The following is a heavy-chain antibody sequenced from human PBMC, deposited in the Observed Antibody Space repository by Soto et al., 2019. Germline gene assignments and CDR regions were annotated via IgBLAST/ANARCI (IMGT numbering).Heavy chain of an antibody. J-gene: IGHJ4*02. V-gene: IGHV4-59*01. CDR3: ASVTFGGVVLAH. CDR1: AASFSKYY. Sequence: SETLSLTCTVSAASFSKYYWSWIRQPPGKGLEWIGYVYFNGSTNYNPSLKRRVSISIDTSKNQISLNLSSVTAADTAVYYCASVTFGGVVLAHWGQGTLVTVSS. CDR2: VYFNGST. D-gene: IGHD3-16*01.